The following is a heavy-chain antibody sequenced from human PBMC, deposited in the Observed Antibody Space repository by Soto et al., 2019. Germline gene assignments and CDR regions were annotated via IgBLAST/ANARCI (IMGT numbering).Heavy chain of an antibody. J-gene: IGHJ6*02. D-gene: IGHD3-16*01. CDR3: AKDLSPLWARHYYGMDV. CDR1: GFTFSSYG. V-gene: IGHV3-30*18. CDR2: ISYDGSNK. Sequence: GGSLRLSCAASGFTFSSYGMHWVRQAPGKGLEWVAVISYDGSNKYYADSVKGRFTISRDNSKNTLYLQMNSLRAEDTAVYYCAKDLSPLWARHYYGMDVWGQGTTVTVSS.